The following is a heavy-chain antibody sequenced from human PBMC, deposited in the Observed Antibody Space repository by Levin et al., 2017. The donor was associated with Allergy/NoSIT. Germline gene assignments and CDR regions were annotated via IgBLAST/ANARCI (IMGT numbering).Heavy chain of an antibody. Sequence: NASETLSLTCTVAGDSISSGSYYWSWIRQHPGKGLEWIGFIYYSGYTYYNPSLKSRVTISVDTSKNQFSLELSSVTAADTAVYFCARDLGYCGGDRCMIYWGQGTLVTVSS. V-gene: IGHV4-31*03. CDR2: IYYSGYT. J-gene: IGHJ4*02. CDR1: GDSISSGSYY. D-gene: IGHD2-15*01. CDR3: ARDLGYCGGDRCMIY.